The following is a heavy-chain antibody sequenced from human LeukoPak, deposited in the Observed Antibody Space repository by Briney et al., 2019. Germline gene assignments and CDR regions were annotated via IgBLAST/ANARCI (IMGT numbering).Heavy chain of an antibody. CDR3: ARLSADSSSSKCFDY. Sequence: SETLSLTCTVSGASISSYYWAWIRQPAGKGLEWIGRIYTSGSTNYNPSLRSRVAMSVDTSKNQFSLKLSSVTAADTAVYYCARLSADSSSSKCFDYWGQGTLVTVSS. V-gene: IGHV4-4*07. J-gene: IGHJ4*02. D-gene: IGHD2-2*01. CDR2: IYTSGST. CDR1: GASISSYY.